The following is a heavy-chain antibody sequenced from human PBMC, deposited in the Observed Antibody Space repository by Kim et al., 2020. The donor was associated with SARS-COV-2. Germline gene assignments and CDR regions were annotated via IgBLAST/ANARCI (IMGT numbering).Heavy chain of an antibody. CDR1: GFTFSSYA. CDR2: ISYDGSNK. D-gene: IGHD6-6*01. CDR3: AGSFDYYYYYYMEV. V-gene: IGHV3-30-3*01. J-gene: IGHJ6*03. Sequence: GGSLRLSCAASGFTFSSYAMHWVRQAPGKGLEWVAVISYDGSNKYYADSVKGRFTITRDNSKNTLYLQMNSLRAEDTAVYYCAGSFDYYYYYYMEVWGRG.